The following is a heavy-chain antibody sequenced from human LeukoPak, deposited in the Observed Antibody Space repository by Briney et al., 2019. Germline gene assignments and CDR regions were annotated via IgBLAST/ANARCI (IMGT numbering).Heavy chain of an antibody. CDR3: ARGYSSSWDYYYGMDV. J-gene: IGHJ6*02. CDR2: IWYDGSNK. Sequence: GGSLRLSCAASGFTFSSYGMHWFRQAPGKGLEWVAVIWYDGSNKYYADSVKGRFTISRDNSKNTLYLQMNSLRAEDTAVYYCARGYSSSWDYYYGMDVWGQGTTVTVSS. V-gene: IGHV3-33*01. CDR1: GFTFSSYG. D-gene: IGHD6-13*01.